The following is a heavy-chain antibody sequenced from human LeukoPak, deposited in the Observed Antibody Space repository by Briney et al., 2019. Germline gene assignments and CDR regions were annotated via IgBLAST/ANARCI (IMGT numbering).Heavy chain of an antibody. CDR3: ARSIPAGNRR. CDR2: ISSSGSSI. V-gene: IGHV3-48*03. D-gene: IGHD2-2*01. J-gene: IGHJ4*02. Sequence: PGGSLRLSCAASGFTFSSYEMNWVRQAPGRGLEWVSYISSSGSSIHYADSVKGRFTISRDNAKNSLYLQMNSLRAEDTAVYYCARSIPAGNRRWGQGTLVTVSS. CDR1: GFTFSSYE.